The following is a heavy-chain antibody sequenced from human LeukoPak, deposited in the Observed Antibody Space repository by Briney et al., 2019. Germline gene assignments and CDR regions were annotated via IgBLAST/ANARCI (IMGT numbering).Heavy chain of an antibody. CDR3: ARDWGYYYYYGMDV. J-gene: IGHJ6*02. V-gene: IGHV3-21*01. Sequence: GGSLRLSCAASGFTFSSYSMNWVRQAPGRGLEWVSSISSSSSYIYYADSVKGRFTISRDNAKNSLYLQMNSLRAEDTAVYYCARDWGYYYYYGMDVWGQGTTVTVSS. CDR2: ISSSSSYI. CDR1: GFTFSSYS. D-gene: IGHD3-16*01.